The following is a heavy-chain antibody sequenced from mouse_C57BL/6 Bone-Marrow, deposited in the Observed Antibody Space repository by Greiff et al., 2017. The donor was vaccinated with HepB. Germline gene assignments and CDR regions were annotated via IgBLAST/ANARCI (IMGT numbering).Heavy chain of an antibody. V-gene: IGHV5-17*01. CDR3: AKADGADY. CDR1: GFTFSDYG. J-gene: IGHJ4*01. D-gene: IGHD2-3*01. CDR2: ISSGSSTI. Sequence: EVQLQQSGGGLVKPGGSLKLSCAASGFTFSDYGMHWVRQAPEKGLEWVAYISSGSSTIYYADTVKGRFTISRDNAKNTLFLQMTSLRSEDTAMYYCAKADGADYWGQGTSVTVSS.